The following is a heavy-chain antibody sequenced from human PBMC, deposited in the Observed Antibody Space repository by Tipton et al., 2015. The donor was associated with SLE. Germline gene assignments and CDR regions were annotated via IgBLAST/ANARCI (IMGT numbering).Heavy chain of an antibody. D-gene: IGHD6-19*01. Sequence: SLRLSCAASGFTFSSYGMHWVRQAPGKGLEWVAVIWYDGSNKYYADSVKGRFTISRDNSKNTLYLQMNSLRAEDTAVYYCARDKHSSGGFDYWGQGTLVTVSS. CDR3: ARDKHSSGGFDY. CDR2: IWYDGSNK. V-gene: IGHV3-33*08. J-gene: IGHJ4*02. CDR1: GFTFSSYG.